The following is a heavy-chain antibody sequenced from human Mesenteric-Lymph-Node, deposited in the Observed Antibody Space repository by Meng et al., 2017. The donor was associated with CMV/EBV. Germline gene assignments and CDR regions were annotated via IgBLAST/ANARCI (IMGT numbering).Heavy chain of an antibody. CDR2: ISGSGGST. Sequence: GESLKISCAASGFTFSSYAMSWVRQAPGKGLEWVSAISGSGGSTYYADSVKGRFTISRDNSKNTLYLQMNSLRAEDTAVYYCAKVYCSSTSCYPDYWGQGTLVTVSS. J-gene: IGHJ4*02. CDR1: GFTFSSYA. CDR3: AKVYCSSTSCYPDY. V-gene: IGHV3-23*01. D-gene: IGHD2-2*01.